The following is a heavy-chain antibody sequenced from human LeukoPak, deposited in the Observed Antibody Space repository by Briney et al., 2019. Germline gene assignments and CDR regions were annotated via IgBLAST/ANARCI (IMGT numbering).Heavy chain of an antibody. J-gene: IGHJ6*03. Sequence: ASVKVSCKASGYTFTGYYMHWVRQPAGQGLEWMGWINPNSGGTNYAQKFQGRVTMTRDTSISTAYMELSRLRSDDTAAYYCARYPDYYYYMDVWGKGTTVTVSS. V-gene: IGHV1-2*02. CDR3: ARYPDYYYYMDV. CDR1: GYTFTGYY. CDR2: INPNSGGT.